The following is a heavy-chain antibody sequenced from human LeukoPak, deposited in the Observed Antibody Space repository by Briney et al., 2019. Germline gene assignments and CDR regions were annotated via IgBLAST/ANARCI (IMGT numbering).Heavy chain of an antibody. V-gene: IGHV4-59*01. D-gene: IGHD6-19*01. CDR2: IYYSGST. CDR3: ARDAAIAVAGTYYYYYMDV. Sequence: PSETLSLTCTVYGGSISSYYWSWIRQPPGKGLEWIGYIYYSGSTNYNPSLKSRVTISVDTSKNQFSLKLSSVTAADTAVYYCARDAAIAVAGTYYYYYMDVWGKGTTVTVSS. CDR1: GGSISSYY. J-gene: IGHJ6*03.